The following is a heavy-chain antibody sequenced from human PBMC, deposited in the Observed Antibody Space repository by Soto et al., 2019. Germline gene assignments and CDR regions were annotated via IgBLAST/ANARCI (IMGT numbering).Heavy chain of an antibody. Sequence: QVQLQESGPRLVKPSETLSLTCTVSGGSFSNILYYWGWIRQPPGKGLEWIGSLHHSVGTYYRPSLKSRVTISADTSKNQFSLQVYSVTAADTAVYYCARLYSGSSQPDYWGQGTLVTVSS. CDR3: ARLYSGSSQPDY. CDR2: LHHSVGT. J-gene: IGHJ4*02. CDR1: GGSFSNILYY. V-gene: IGHV4-39*01. D-gene: IGHD4-4*01.